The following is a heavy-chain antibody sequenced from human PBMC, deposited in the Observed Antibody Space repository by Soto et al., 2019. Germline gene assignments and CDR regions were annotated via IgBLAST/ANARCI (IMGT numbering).Heavy chain of an antibody. CDR2: IYYSGST. V-gene: IGHV4-30-4*01. CDR1: GGSISSGDYY. J-gene: IGHJ6*02. D-gene: IGHD3-9*01. Sequence: SETLSLTCTVSGGSISSGDYYWSWIRHPPGKGLEWIGYIYYSGSTYYNPSLKSRVTISVDTSKNQFSLKLSSVTAADTAVYYCASYYDILTGYIDYGMDVWGQGTTVT. CDR3: ASYYDILTGYIDYGMDV.